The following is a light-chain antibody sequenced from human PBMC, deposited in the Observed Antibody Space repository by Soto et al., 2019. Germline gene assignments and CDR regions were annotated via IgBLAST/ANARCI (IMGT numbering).Light chain of an antibody. J-gene: IGLJ3*02. Sequence: QLVLTQSSSASASLGSSVKLTCTLSSGHSRYIIAWHQQQPGTAPRYLMNLEDSGTYTKGSGVPDRFSGSSSGAARYLVISNIQSEDEADYYCETWDSNTVVFGGGTKLTVL. CDR3: ETWDSNTVV. V-gene: IGLV4-60*03. CDR2: LEDSGTY. CDR1: SGHSRYI.